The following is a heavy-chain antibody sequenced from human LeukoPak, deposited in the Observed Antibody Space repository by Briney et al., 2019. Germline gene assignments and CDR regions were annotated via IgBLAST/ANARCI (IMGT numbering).Heavy chain of an antibody. J-gene: IGHJ4*02. D-gene: IGHD1-26*01. Sequence: GGSLRLSCAASGFTFSTYTMNWVRQAPGKGLEWVSSISSSSSYIYHADSVKGRFTISRDNAKNSLSLQMNSLRVEDTAVYYCTRGSVGAAGLDHFDYWGQGTLVTVSS. CDR2: ISSSSSYI. CDR1: GFTFSTYT. CDR3: TRGSVGAAGLDHFDY. V-gene: IGHV3-21*01.